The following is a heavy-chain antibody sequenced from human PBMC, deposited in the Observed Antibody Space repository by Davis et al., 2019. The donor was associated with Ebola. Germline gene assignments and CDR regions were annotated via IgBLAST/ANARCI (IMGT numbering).Heavy chain of an antibody. CDR3: ARQGPREGLAAAAALWGY. V-gene: IGHV4-34*01. CDR2: INHSGST. Sequence: PSETLSLTCAVYGGSFSGYYWSWIRQPPGKGLEWIGEINHSGSTNYNPSLKSRVTISVDTSKNQFSLKLSSVTAADTAVYYCARQGPREGLAAAAALWGYWGQGTLVTVSS. CDR1: GGSFSGYY. J-gene: IGHJ4*02. D-gene: IGHD6-13*01.